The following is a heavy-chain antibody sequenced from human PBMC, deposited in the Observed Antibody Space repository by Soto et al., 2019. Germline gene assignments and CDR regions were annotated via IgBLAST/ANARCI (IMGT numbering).Heavy chain of an antibody. D-gene: IGHD4-17*01. V-gene: IGHV3-23*01. CDR1: GFTFSSYA. J-gene: IGHJ2*01. CDR3: AKRTVGWYFDL. CDR2: ISGSGGST. Sequence: LRLSCAASGFTFSSYAMNWVRQAPGKGLEWVSVISGSGGSTYYADAVKGRFTISRDNSKNTPYLQMNSLRAEDTAVYYCAKRTVGWYFDLWGRGTLVTVSS.